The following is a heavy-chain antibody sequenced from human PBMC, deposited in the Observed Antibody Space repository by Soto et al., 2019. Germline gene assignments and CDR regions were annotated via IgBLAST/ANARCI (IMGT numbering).Heavy chain of an antibody. D-gene: IGHD3-22*01. CDR1: GFTFSSYA. V-gene: IGHV3-30-3*01. J-gene: IGHJ3*02. CDR3: ASITMIVVVITGAFDI. Sequence: PGGSLRLSCAASGFTFSSYAMHWVRQAPGKGLEWVAVISYDGSNKYYADSVKGRFTISRDNSKNTLYLQMNSLRAEDTAVYYCASITMIVVVITGAFDIWGQGTMVTVSS. CDR2: ISYDGSNK.